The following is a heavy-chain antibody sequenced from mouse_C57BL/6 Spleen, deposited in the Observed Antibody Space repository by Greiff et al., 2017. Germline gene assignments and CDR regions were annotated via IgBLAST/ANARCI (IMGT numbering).Heavy chain of an antibody. D-gene: IGHD1-1*01. V-gene: IGHV3-6*01. J-gene: IGHJ1*03. CDR1: GYSITSGYY. Sequence: EVKLVESGPGLVKPSQSLSLTCSVTGYSITSGYYWNWIRQFPGNKLEWMGYISYDGSNNYNPSLKNRISITRDTSKNQFFLKLNSVTTEDTATYYCAREGYYYGSSYRWYFDVWGTGTTVTVSS. CDR3: AREGYYYGSSYRWYFDV. CDR2: ISYDGSN.